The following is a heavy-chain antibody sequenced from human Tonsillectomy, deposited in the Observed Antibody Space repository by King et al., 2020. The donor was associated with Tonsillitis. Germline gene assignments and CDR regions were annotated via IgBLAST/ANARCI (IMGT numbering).Heavy chain of an antibody. D-gene: IGHD4-17*01. V-gene: IGHV6-1*01. CDR2: TYYRSKWYS. Sequence: VQLQQSGPGLVKPSQTLSLTCAISGDSVSSNSAAWTWIRQSPSGGLEWLGRTYYRSKWYSDYAVSVKSRVTINSDTSRNQFSLQLNSVTPEDTAVYYCARDPTVTTFPYYYGLDVWGQGTTVTVSS. CDR1: GDSVSSNSAA. CDR3: ARDPTVTTFPYYYGLDV. J-gene: IGHJ6*02.